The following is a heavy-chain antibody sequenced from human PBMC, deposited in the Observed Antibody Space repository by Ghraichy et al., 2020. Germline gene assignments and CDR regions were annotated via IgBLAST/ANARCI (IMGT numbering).Heavy chain of an antibody. Sequence: LTCAASGFTFSSYSMNWVRQAPGKGLEWVSSISSSSSYIYYADSVKGRFTISRDNSKNSLYLQMNSLRAEDTAVYYCARGEMATAFDYWGQGTLVTVSS. CDR1: GFTFSSYS. D-gene: IGHD5-24*01. V-gene: IGHV3-21*01. CDR3: ARGEMATAFDY. J-gene: IGHJ4*02. CDR2: ISSSSSYI.